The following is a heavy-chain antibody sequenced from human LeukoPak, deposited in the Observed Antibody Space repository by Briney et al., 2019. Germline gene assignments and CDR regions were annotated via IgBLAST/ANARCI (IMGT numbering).Heavy chain of an antibody. V-gene: IGHV4-38-2*02. Sequence: SETLSLTCTVSGYFIINSFYWGRIRQSPGKGLEWIGSIHHSGSRFESGSTHYNPSLRSRVTVSADTSKNQFSLTLTSVTAADTAVYFCARNASSGFFDAWGLGVLVTVSS. CDR3: ARNASSGFFDA. D-gene: IGHD6-25*01. CDR2: IHHSGSRFESGST. J-gene: IGHJ5*02. CDR1: GYFIINSFY.